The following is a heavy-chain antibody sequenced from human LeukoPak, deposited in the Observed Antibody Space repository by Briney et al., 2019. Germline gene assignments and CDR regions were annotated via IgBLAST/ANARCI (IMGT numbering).Heavy chain of an antibody. Sequence: PGRSLRLSCAASGFTFSSYGMHWVRQAPGKGLEWVAVIWYDGSNKYYADSVKGRFTISRDNSKNTLYLQMNSLRAEDTAVYYCARESRAVAAPEVYYYYGMDVWGQGTTVTVSS. CDR1: GFTFSSYG. J-gene: IGHJ6*02. V-gene: IGHV3-33*01. D-gene: IGHD6-19*01. CDR2: IWYDGSNK. CDR3: ARESRAVAAPEVYYYYGMDV.